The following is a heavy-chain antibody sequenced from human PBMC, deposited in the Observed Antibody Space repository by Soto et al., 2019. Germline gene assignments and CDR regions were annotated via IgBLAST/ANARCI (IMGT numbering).Heavy chain of an antibody. V-gene: IGHV1-2*04. CDR2: INPNSGST. CDR1: GYTFTGYY. J-gene: IGHJ4*02. Sequence: QVQLVQSGAEVKKPGASVKVSCKASGYTFTGYYMHWVRQAPGQGLEWMGWINPNSGSTNYAQKFQGWVTMTRDTSISTAYMELSRLRSDDTAVYYCARLTTSYYYGSGSYGTFDYWGQGTLVTVSS. CDR3: ARLTTSYYYGSGSYGTFDY. D-gene: IGHD3-10*01.